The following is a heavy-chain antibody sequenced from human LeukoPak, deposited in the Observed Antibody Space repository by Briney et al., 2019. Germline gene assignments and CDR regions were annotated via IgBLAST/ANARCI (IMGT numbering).Heavy chain of an antibody. D-gene: IGHD6-19*01. CDR2: IYHSGST. CDR1: GYSISSGYY. J-gene: IGHJ4*02. Sequence: PSETLSLTCTVSGYSISSGYYWGWIRQPPGKGLEWIGSIYHSGSTYYNPSLKSRVTISVDTSKNQFSLKLSSVTAADTAVYYCARDVEWLVLDYWGRGTLVTVSS. V-gene: IGHV4-38-2*02. CDR3: ARDVEWLVLDY.